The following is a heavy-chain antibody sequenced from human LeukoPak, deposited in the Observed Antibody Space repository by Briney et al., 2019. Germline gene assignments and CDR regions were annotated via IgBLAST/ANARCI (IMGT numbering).Heavy chain of an antibody. CDR3: ITLIWSSRTSWYADY. D-gene: IGHD2-2*01. CDR2: IKSKTDGGTT. J-gene: IGHJ4*02. V-gene: IGHV3-15*01. CDR1: GFTFSSYE. Sequence: GGSLRLSCAASGFTFSSYEMNWVRQAPGKGLEWVGRIKSKTDGGTTDYAAPVKGRFTISRDGSKDTLYLQMNSLRTEDTAVYYCITLIWSSRTSWYADYWGQGTLVTVSS.